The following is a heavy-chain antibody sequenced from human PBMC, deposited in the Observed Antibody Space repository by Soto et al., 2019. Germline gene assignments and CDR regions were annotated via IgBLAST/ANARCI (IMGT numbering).Heavy chain of an antibody. D-gene: IGHD6-19*01. Sequence: ASVKVSCKSSGYTFTSYAMHWVRQAPGQRLEWMGWINAGNGNTKYSQKFQGRVTITRDTSASTAYMELSSLRSEDTAVYYCARTYSSGWYPFDYWGQGTLVTVSS. J-gene: IGHJ4*02. CDR1: GYTFTSYA. CDR2: INAGNGNT. V-gene: IGHV1-3*01. CDR3: ARTYSSGWYPFDY.